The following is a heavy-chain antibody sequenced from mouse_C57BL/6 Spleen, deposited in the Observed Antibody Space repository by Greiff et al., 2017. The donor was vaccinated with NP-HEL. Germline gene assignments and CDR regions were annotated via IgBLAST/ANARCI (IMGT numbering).Heavy chain of an antibody. Sequence: VHLVESGPELVKPGASVKLSCKASGYTFTSYDINWVKQRPGQGLEWIGWIYPRDGSTKYNEKFKGKATLTVDTSSSTAYMELHSLTSEDSAVYFCARAYYGSSYFFAYWGQGTLVTVSA. CDR1: GYTFTSYD. CDR2: IYPRDGST. D-gene: IGHD1-1*01. V-gene: IGHV1-85*01. CDR3: ARAYYGSSYFFAY. J-gene: IGHJ3*01.